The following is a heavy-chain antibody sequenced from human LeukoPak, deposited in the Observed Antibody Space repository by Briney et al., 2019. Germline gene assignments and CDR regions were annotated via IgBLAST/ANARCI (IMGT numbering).Heavy chain of an antibody. D-gene: IGHD5/OR15-5a*01. V-gene: IGHV1-2*02. J-gene: IGHJ6*02. CDR2: INPNSGGT. Sequence: GASVKVSCKASGYTFTGYYMHWVRQAPGQGLEWMGVINPNSGGTNYAQKFQGRVTMTRDTSISTAYMEVSRLRSGDTAVYYCARGPSRSTGMDVWGQGTTVTVSS. CDR1: GYTFTGYY. CDR3: ARGPSRSTGMDV.